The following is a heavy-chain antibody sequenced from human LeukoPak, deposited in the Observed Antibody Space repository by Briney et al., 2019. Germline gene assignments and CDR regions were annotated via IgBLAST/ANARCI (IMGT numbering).Heavy chain of an antibody. CDR2: ISGSGGST. J-gene: IGHJ4*02. CDR3: ARLRTGIAAAAGDY. CDR1: GFTFSSYG. Sequence: GGSLRLSCAASGFTFSSYGMSWVRQAPGKGLEWVSAISGSGGSTYYADSVKGRFTISRDNSKNTLYLQMNSLRAEDTAVYYCARLRTGIAAAAGDYWGQGTLVTVSS. D-gene: IGHD6-13*01. V-gene: IGHV3-23*01.